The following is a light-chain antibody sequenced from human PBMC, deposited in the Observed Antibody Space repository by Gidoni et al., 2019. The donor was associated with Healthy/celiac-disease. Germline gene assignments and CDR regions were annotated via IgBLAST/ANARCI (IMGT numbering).Light chain of an antibody. CDR1: QSVSSY. J-gene: IGKJ4*01. V-gene: IGKV3-11*01. CDR2: DAS. CDR3: QQRSNWPKLT. Sequence: EIVLTQSSATLSLSPGERATLSCRASQSVSSYLAWYQQKPGQAPRLLIYDASNRATGIPARFSGSGSGTDFTLTISSLGPEDFAVYYCQQRSNWPKLTFGGGTKVEIK.